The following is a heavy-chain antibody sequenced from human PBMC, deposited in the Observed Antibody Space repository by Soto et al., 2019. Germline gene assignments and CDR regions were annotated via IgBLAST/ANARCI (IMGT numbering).Heavy chain of an antibody. CDR2: IHYSGTT. V-gene: IGHV4-59*01. J-gene: IGHJ4*02. CDR3: AGYNSYAIDY. Sequence: SETLSLTCTVSGTSISSYYWSWIRQPPGKGLEWIANIHYSGTTNYNPSLASRVTLSVDTSKNQFSLKMTSVTAADGAMYFCAGYNSYAIDYWGRGTLVTVSS. D-gene: IGHD2-8*01. CDR1: GTSISSYY.